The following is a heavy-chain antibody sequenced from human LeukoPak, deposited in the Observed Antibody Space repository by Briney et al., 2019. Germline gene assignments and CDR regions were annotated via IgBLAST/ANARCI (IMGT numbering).Heavy chain of an antibody. Sequence: SETLSLTCAVYGGSFSGDYWSWIRQPPGKGLEWIGEINHSGSTNYNPSLKSRVTISVDTSKNQFSLKLSSVTAADTAVYYCAYCSSTRRYPRFDPWGQGTLVTVSS. CDR2: INHSGST. D-gene: IGHD2-2*01. J-gene: IGHJ5*02. V-gene: IGHV4-34*01. CDR3: AYCSSTRRYPRFDP. CDR1: GGSFSGDY.